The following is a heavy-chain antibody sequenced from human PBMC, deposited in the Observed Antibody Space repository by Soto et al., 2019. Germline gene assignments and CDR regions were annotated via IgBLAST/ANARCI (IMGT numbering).Heavy chain of an antibody. Sequence: ASVKVSCKASGYTFPNYDINWVRQASGQEIEWVGWMNPNSGNTGYAQKLQGRVTMTRNTSISTAYMELSRLRSDYTAVYYCAREGYSGYDYAFDYWGQGTLVTVSS. D-gene: IGHD5-12*01. J-gene: IGHJ4*02. CDR1: GYTFPNYD. V-gene: IGHV1-8*01. CDR2: MNPNSGNT. CDR3: AREGYSGYDYAFDY.